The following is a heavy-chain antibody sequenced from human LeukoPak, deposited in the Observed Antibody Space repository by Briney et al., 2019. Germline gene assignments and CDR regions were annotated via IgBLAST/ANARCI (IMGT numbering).Heavy chain of an antibody. V-gene: IGHV4-59*01. Sequence: SETVSLTCTVSGGSISSYYWSWIRQPPGKGLEWIGYTYYSGSTNYNPSLKSRVTISVDTSKNQFSLKLSSVTAADTAVYYCARDILPTIAAAVIWGQGTMVTVSS. J-gene: IGHJ3*02. D-gene: IGHD6-13*01. CDR1: GGSISSYY. CDR3: ARDILPTIAAAVI. CDR2: TYYSGST.